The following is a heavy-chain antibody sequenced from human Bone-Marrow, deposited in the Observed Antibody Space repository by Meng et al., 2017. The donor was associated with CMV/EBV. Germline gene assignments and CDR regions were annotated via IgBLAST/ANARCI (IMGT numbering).Heavy chain of an antibody. V-gene: IGHV3-20*04. Sequence: GESLTLSCAASRSSFDDYGMSWVRQAPGKGLEWVSGINWKGGSTGYVDSVKGRFTISRDNAKNSLYLQMNSLRAEDTALYYCSRPLTSRIVGGTAAFDVWGQGTMVTVSS. CDR3: SRPLTSRIVGGTAAFDV. J-gene: IGHJ3*01. CDR1: RSSFDDYG. CDR2: INWKGGST. D-gene: IGHD1-26*01.